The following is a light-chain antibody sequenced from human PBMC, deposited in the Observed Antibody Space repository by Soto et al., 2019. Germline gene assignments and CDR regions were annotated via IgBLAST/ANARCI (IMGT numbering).Light chain of an antibody. CDR1: QSISTH. CDR3: QQSYTSWWT. J-gene: IGKJ1*01. V-gene: IGKV1-39*01. Sequence: IQMTQSPSALSSSLGDRVSITCRASQSISTHLSWYQQKPGKAPKLLSYAASSLQSWVPSRFTGSGSGTDFTLTISSLKTEDFATYYCQQSYTSWWTFGQGTKVDIK. CDR2: AAS.